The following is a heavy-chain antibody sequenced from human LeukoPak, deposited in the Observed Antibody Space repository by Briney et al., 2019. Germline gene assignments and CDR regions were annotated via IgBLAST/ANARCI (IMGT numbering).Heavy chain of an antibody. D-gene: IGHD1-1*01. CDR1: GFTFSSYA. CDR3: ARRPGLERYYFDY. V-gene: IGHV3-23*01. CDR2: ISGSGGST. J-gene: IGHJ4*02. Sequence: GESLRLSCAASGFTFSSYAMSWVRQAPGKGLQWVSTISGSGGSTYYADSVKGRFTISRDNSKNTLYLQMNSLRADDTAVYYCARRPGLERYYFDYWGQGTLVTVSS.